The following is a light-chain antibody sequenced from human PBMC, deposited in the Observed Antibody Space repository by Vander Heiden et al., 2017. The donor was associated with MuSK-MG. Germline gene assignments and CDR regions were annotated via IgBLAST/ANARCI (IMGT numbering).Light chain of an antibody. V-gene: IGKV1-12*02. CDR2: AAS. CDR1: QAISRW. CDR3: QQANSFPSFT. Sequence: DILMTQFPSSVSASVGDSVTITCRASQAISRWLAWYQQKPGQAPKLLIYAASSLQVGVSSRFSGSGSGTEFTLTINNLRPEDFATYYCQQANSFPSFTFGGGTKVELK. J-gene: IGKJ4*01.